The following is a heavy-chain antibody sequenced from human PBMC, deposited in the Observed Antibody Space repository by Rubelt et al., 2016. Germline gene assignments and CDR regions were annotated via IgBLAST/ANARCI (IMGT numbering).Heavy chain of an antibody. Sequence: EVQLVQSGPEVKKPGESLKISCKGSGYSFTSYWIGWVRQMPGKGLEWMGIIYPCHSDTRYSPSFQGQVTISADKSISTAYLQWSSLKASDTAMYYCAIYDFWSGYYLDYWGQGTLVTASS. D-gene: IGHD3-3*01. CDR1: GYSFTSYW. CDR3: AIYDFWSGYYLDY. V-gene: IGHV5-51*01. J-gene: IGHJ4*02. CDR2: IYPCHSDT.